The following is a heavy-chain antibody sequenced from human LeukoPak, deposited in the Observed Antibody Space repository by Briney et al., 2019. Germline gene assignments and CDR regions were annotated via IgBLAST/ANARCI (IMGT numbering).Heavy chain of an antibody. CDR1: GGSFSGYY. Sequence: PSETLSLTCAVYGGSFSGYYWSWIRQSPGKGLESIGEVNHSGSTNYNPSLKSRVTISVDTSMNQFSLKLSSVTAADTVVYYCARGIVGATRGLFDYWGQGILVTVSS. D-gene: IGHD1-26*01. J-gene: IGHJ4*02. CDR2: VNHSGST. CDR3: ARGIVGATRGLFDY. V-gene: IGHV4-34*01.